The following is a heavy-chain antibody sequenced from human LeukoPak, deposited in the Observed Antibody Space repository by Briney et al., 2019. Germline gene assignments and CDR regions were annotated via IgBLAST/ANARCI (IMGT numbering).Heavy chain of an antibody. CDR3: AKDIELST. Sequence: GGSLRLSCAASGFTFSSYEMNWVRQAPGKGLEWVSYISSSGSTKYYADSVKGRFTISRDNSDNTLSLHMNSLRVEDTAIYYCAKDIELSTWGLGTMVTVSS. V-gene: IGHV3-48*03. CDR1: GFTFSSYE. CDR2: ISSSGSTK. J-gene: IGHJ3*01. D-gene: IGHD5-12*01.